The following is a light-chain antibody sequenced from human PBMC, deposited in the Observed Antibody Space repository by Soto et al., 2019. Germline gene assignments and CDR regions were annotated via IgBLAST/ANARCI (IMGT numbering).Light chain of an antibody. CDR1: QSISSY. V-gene: IGKV1-39*01. CDR3: QQSYSTFWT. CDR2: AAS. Sequence: DIQMTESPSSLSESVGERVTITCSASQSISSYLNWYQQKPGKAPKLLIYAASSLQSGVPSRFSGSGSGTDFTLTISSPQPEDFATYYCQQSYSTFWTFGQGTKVDI. J-gene: IGKJ1*01.